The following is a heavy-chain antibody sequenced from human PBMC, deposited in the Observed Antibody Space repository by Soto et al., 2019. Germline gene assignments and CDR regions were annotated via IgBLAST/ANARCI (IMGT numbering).Heavy chain of an antibody. CDR1: GFTFSSYA. J-gene: IGHJ4*02. D-gene: IGHD5-12*01. CDR2: ISGSGGST. CDR3: ARERAQSGYAYYFDY. Sequence: GGSLRLSCAASGFTFSSYAMSWVRQAPGKGLEWVSAISGSGGSTYYADSVKGRLTISRDNSKNTLYLQMNSLRAEDTAVYYCARERAQSGYAYYFDYWGLGTLVTVSS. V-gene: IGHV3-23*01.